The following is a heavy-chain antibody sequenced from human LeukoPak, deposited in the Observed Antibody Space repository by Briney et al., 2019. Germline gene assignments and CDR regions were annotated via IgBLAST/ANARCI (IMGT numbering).Heavy chain of an antibody. CDR2: IYYSGST. D-gene: IGHD6-13*01. J-gene: IGHJ5*02. CDR3: ARGGIAAEDSNWFDP. V-gene: IGHV4-31*03. CDR1: GGSISSGGYY. Sequence: SETLSLTCTVSGGSISSGGYYWSWIRQHPGKGLEWIGYIYYSGSTYYNPSLKSRVTISVDTSKNQFSLKLSSVTAADTAVYYCARGGIAAEDSNWFDPWGQGTLVTVSS.